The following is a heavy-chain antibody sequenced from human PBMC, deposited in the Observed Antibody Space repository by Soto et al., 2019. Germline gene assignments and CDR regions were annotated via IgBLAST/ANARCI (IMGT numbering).Heavy chain of an antibody. CDR2: FDPEDGET. Sequence: ASVKVSCKVSGYTLTELSMHWVRQAPGKGLEWMGGFDPEDGETIYAQKFQGRVTVTEDTSTDTAYMELSSLRSEDTAVYYCAKDMVAISYYYGMDVWGQGTTVTVSS. V-gene: IGHV1-24*01. CDR3: AKDMVAISYYYGMDV. D-gene: IGHD5-12*01. CDR1: GYTLTELS. J-gene: IGHJ6*02.